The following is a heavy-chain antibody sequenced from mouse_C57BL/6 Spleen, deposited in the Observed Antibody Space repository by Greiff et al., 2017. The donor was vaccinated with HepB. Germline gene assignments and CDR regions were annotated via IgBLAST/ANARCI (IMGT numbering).Heavy chain of an antibody. Sequence: VQLQQSGAELARPGASVKMSCKASGYTFTSYTMHWVKQRPGQGLEWIGYINPSSGYNKYNQKLKDKATLTADKSSSTAYMQLSSLTSEDSAVYYCVPMVSTKAWFAYWGQGTLVTVSA. D-gene: IGHD2-2*01. CDR3: VPMVSTKAWFAY. V-gene: IGHV1-4*01. CDR1: GYTFTSYT. CDR2: INPSSGYN. J-gene: IGHJ3*01.